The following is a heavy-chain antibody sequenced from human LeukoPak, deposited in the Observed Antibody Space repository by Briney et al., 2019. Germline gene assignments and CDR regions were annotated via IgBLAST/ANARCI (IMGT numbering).Heavy chain of an antibody. CDR3: ARSPYYYDSSGYYFVN. CDR1: GYSFTSYW. J-gene: IGHJ4*02. CDR2: IYPGDSDT. Sequence: PGESLKISCKGSGYSFTSYWIGWVRQMPGKGLEWMGIIYPGDSDTRYSPSFQGQVTISADKSISTAYLQWSSLKASDTAMYCCARSPYYYDSSGYYFVNWGQGTLVTVSS. D-gene: IGHD3-22*01. V-gene: IGHV5-51*01.